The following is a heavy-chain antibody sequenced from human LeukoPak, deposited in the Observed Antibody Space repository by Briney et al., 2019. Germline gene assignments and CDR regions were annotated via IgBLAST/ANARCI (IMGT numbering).Heavy chain of an antibody. D-gene: IGHD5-18*01. J-gene: IGHJ6*02. V-gene: IGHV4-34*01. CDR3: AGGRIQLWSYYYYYGMDV. CDR1: GGSFSGYY. CDR2: INHSGST. Sequence: PSETLSLTCAVYGGSFSGYYWSWIRQPPGKGLEWIGEINHSGSTNYNPSLKSRVTISVDTSKNQFSLKLSSGTAADTAVYYCAGGRIQLWSYYYYYGMDVWGQGTTVTVSS.